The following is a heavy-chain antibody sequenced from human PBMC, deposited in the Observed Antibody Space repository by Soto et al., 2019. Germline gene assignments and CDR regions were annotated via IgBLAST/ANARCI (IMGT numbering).Heavy chain of an antibody. V-gene: IGHV3-30-3*01. D-gene: IGHD3-22*01. Sequence: SLRLSCAASGFTFSSYAMHWVRQAPGKGLEWVAVISYDGSNKYYADSVKGRFTISRDNSKNTLYLQMNSLRAEDTAVYYCARGSYYDSSGSPGDYYYGMDVWGQGTTVTVSS. J-gene: IGHJ6*02. CDR1: GFTFSSYA. CDR2: ISYDGSNK. CDR3: ARGSYYDSSGSPGDYYYGMDV.